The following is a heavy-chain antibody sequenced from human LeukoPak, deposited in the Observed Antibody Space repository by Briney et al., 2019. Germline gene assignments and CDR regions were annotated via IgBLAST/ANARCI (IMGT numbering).Heavy chain of an antibody. Sequence: SETLSLTCTVSGYSISSGYYWGWIRQPPGKGLEWIGSIYHSGSTCYNPSLKSRVTISVDTSKNQFSLKLSSVTAADTAVYYCASLTNIAAAGAFDYWGQGTLVTVSS. V-gene: IGHV4-38-2*02. J-gene: IGHJ4*02. CDR3: ASLTNIAAAGAFDY. CDR1: GYSISSGYY. D-gene: IGHD6-13*01. CDR2: IYHSGST.